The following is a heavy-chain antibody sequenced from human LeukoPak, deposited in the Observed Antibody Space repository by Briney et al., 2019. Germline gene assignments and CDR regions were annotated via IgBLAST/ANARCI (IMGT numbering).Heavy chain of an antibody. V-gene: IGHV3-23*01. Sequence: GGSLRLSCAASGFTFSSYAMSWVRQAPGKGLEWGSAISGSGGSTYYADSVKGRFTISRDNSKNTLYLQMNSLRAEDTAVYYCAKSEAVAGIADYWGQGTLVTVSS. D-gene: IGHD6-19*01. CDR3: AKSEAVAGIADY. CDR1: GFTFSSYA. J-gene: IGHJ4*02. CDR2: ISGSGGST.